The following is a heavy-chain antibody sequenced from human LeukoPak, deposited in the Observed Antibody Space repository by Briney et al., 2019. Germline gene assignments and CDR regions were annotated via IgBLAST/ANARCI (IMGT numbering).Heavy chain of an antibody. CDR3: ARDRGSGWIYDAFDI. Sequence: PSETLSLTCTVSGGSISGYHWSWIRQSPGKGLEYIGYVYYSGSTNYNPSLKSRVTISVDRSKNQFSLKLSSVTAADTAVYYCARDRGSGWIYDAFDIWGQGTMVTVSS. CDR1: GGSISGYH. J-gene: IGHJ3*02. D-gene: IGHD6-19*01. CDR2: VYYSGST. V-gene: IGHV4-59*01.